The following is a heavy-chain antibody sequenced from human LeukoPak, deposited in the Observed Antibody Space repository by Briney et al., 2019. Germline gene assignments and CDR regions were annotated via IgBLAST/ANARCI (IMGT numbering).Heavy chain of an antibody. V-gene: IGHV3-30-3*01. CDR3: ARDLRSYGDY. CDR1: SFPYINYA. J-gene: IGHJ4*02. Sequence: PGGSLRLSCAASSFPYINYAMHWVRQAPGKGLEWVAVISYDGSNKYYADSVKGRFTISRDNSKNTLYLQMNSLRAEDTAVYYCARDLRSYGDYWGQGTLVTVSS. D-gene: IGHD4-17*01. CDR2: ISYDGSNK.